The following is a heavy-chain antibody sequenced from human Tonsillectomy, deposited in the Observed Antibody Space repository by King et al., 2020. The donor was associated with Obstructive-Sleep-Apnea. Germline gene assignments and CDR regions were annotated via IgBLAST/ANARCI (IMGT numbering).Heavy chain of an antibody. Sequence: VQLVESGGGLVQPGRSLRLSCTASGFTFGDYAMSWFRQAPGKGLEWVGFIRRKVYGGTTEYAESVKGRFTISRDDSKSIAYLQMTSLKTEETAVYYCTRALGYYDTSGYLGFYWGQGTLVTVSS. V-gene: IGHV3-49*03. CDR1: GFTFGDYA. J-gene: IGHJ4*02. CDR2: IRRKVYGGTT. D-gene: IGHD3-22*01. CDR3: TRALGYYDTSGYLGFY.